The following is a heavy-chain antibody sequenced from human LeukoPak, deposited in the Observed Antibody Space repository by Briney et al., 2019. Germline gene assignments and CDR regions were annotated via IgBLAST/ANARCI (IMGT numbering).Heavy chain of an antibody. CDR3: ASSSGWCGVDY. V-gene: IGHV4-34*01. Sequence: SETLSLTCAVYGGSFSGYYWSWIRQPPGKGLEWIGEINHSGSANYNPSLKSRVTISVDTSKNQFSLKLSSVTAADTAVYYCASSSGWCGVDYWGQGTLVTVSS. J-gene: IGHJ4*02. CDR1: GGSFSGYY. CDR2: INHSGSA. D-gene: IGHD6-19*01.